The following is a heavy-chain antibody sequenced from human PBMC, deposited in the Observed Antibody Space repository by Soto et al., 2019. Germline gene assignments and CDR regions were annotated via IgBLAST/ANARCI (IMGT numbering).Heavy chain of an antibody. Sequence: GGSLRLSCAASGFTFSSYAMSWVRQAPGKGLEWVSAISGSGGSTYYADSVKGRFTISRDNSKNTLYLQMNSLRAEDTAVYYCAKFFWAALGYSSGWYGEDYFDYWGQGTLVTVSS. V-gene: IGHV3-23*01. CDR2: ISGSGGST. CDR3: AKFFWAALGYSSGWYGEDYFDY. CDR1: GFTFSSYA. J-gene: IGHJ4*02. D-gene: IGHD6-19*01.